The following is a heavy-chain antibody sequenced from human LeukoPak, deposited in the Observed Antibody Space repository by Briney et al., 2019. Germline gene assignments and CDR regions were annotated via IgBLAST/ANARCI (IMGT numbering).Heavy chain of an antibody. Sequence: GGSLRLSCAASGFTFSSYAMSWVRQAPGKGLEWVSVIYSGGSTYYADSVKGRFTISRDNSKNTLYLQMNSLRAEDTAVYYCASYYYDSIRGFDPWGQGTLVTVSS. CDR2: IYSGGST. CDR3: ASYYYDSIRGFDP. J-gene: IGHJ5*02. CDR1: GFTFSSYA. D-gene: IGHD3-22*01. V-gene: IGHV3-66*01.